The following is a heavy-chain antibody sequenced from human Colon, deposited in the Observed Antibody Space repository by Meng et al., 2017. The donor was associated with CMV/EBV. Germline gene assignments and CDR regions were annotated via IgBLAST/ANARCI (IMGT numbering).Heavy chain of an antibody. J-gene: IGHJ4*02. CDR1: GFSFTNFA. Sequence: SDCGCCVCQLGASLSLSWASSGFSFTNFAMSWVRQAPGKGLEWVSGISGSGGNTYYADSVQGHFSISRDNSKNTLYLQMNNLRAEDTAIYYCAKRDTIFWDYWGQGTLVTVSS. V-gene: IGHV3-23*01. D-gene: IGHD3-3*01. CDR2: ISGSGGNT. CDR3: AKRDTIFWDY.